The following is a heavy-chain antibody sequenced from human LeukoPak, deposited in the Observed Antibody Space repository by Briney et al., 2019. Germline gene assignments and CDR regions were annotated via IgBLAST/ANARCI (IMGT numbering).Heavy chain of an antibody. V-gene: IGHV1-69*13. D-gene: IGHD5-18*01. J-gene: IGHJ3*02. Sequence: SVKVSCKASGVIFSSYAITWVRQAPGQGLEWMGGIIPMFGTPNYAQRFQGRVTITADESTNTAYMELSSLTYEDTAMYYCARDGDTAMVSFYDIWGQGTKVTVSS. CDR3: ARDGDTAMVSFYDI. CDR2: IIPMFGTP. CDR1: GVIFSSYA.